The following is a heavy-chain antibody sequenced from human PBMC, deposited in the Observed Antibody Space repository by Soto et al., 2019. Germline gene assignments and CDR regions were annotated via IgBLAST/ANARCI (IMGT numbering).Heavy chain of an antibody. J-gene: IGHJ4*02. D-gene: IGHD4-17*01. CDR1: GGSVSSGSYY. V-gene: IGHV4-61*01. Sequence: SETLSLTCTVSGGSVSSGSYYWSWIRQPPGKGLERIGYIYYSGSTNYNPSLKSRVTISVDTSKNQFSLKLSSVTAADTAVYYCARGHTVTTSYFDYWGQGTLVTVSS. CDR3: ARGHTVTTSYFDY. CDR2: IYYSGST.